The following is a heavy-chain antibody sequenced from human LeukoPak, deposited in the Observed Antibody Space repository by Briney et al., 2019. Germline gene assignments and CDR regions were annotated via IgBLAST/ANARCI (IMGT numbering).Heavy chain of an antibody. D-gene: IGHD5-18*01. CDR3: ARDSGYSYGHGDY. CDR1: GFTVSSNY. J-gene: IGHJ4*02. Sequence: GGSLRLSCAASGFTVSSNYMSWVRQAPGKGLEWVSVIYSGGSTYYADSVKGRFTISRDNSENTLYLQMNSLRAEDTAVYYCARDSGYSYGHGDYWGQGTLVTVSS. CDR2: IYSGGST. V-gene: IGHV3-66*01.